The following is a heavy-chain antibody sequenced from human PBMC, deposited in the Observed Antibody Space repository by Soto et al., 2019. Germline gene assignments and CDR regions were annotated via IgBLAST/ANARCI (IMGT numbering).Heavy chain of an antibody. CDR1: GLAFTNYF. CDR3: AKDRTSLFLFDY. CDR2: SSNAGGST. J-gene: IGHJ4*02. V-gene: IGHV3-23*01. Sequence: PGGSLRLSCGASGLAFTNYFMSRVRPAPGKGLEWVSGSSNAGGSTYYADSVKGRFTISRDNSKNTVYLQMNSLRAEDTAVYYGAKDRTSLFLFDYWGQGTLVTVSS.